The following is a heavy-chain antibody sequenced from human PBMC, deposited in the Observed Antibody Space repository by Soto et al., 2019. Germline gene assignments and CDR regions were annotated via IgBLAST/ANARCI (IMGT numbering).Heavy chain of an antibody. J-gene: IGHJ6*02. CDR1: GFTFSSYA. CDR2: ISSSGGST. Sequence: EVQLLESGGGLVQPGGSLRLSCAASGFTFSSYAMSWVRQXPXXXXXXXXGISSSGGSTYYADSVKGRFTISRDNSKNTLFLRMNRPXXEDTXXXXXXXXXXXXXXXXXXXXDVXXQGTTVTVSS. CDR3: XXXXXXXXXXXXXXXDV. V-gene: IGHV3-23*01.